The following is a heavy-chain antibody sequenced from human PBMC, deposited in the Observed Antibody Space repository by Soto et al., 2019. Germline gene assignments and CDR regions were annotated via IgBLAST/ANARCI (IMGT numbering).Heavy chain of an antibody. CDR3: ARSSGSYSEDAFDI. CDR2: INAGSGGT. D-gene: IGHD1-26*01. J-gene: IGHJ3*02. V-gene: IGHV1-2*04. CDR1: GYTFTSYA. Sequence: ASVKVSCKASGYTFTSYAMHWVRQAPGQRLEWMGWINAGSGGTNYAQKFQGWVTMTRDTSISTAYMELSRLRSDDTAVYYCARSSGSYSEDAFDIWGQGTMVTVSS.